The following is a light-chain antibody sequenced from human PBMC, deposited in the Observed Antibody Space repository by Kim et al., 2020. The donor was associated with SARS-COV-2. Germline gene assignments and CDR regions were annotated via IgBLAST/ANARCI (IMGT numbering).Light chain of an antibody. J-gene: IGLJ3*02. V-gene: IGLV3-1*01. CDR2: QDS. CDR1: KLGDKY. CDR3: QAWDSSTDPWV. Sequence: SYELTQPPSVSVSPGQTASITCSGDKLGDKYACWYQQKPGQSPVLVIYQDSKRPSGIPERFSGSNSGNTATLTISGTQAMDEADYYCQAWDSSTDPWVFGGGTQLTVL.